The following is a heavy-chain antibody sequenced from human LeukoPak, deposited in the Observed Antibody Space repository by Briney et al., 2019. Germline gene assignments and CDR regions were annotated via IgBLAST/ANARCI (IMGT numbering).Heavy chain of an antibody. CDR1: GFTFDDYA. CDR3: AKGQLGYVPYYGMDV. D-gene: IGHD5-12*01. V-gene: IGHV3-9*01. J-gene: IGHJ6*02. Sequence: SGRSLRLSCAASGFTFDDYAMHWVRQAPGKGLEWVSGISWNSGSIGYADSVKGRFTISRDNAKNSLYLQMNSLRAEDTALYYCAKGQLGYVPYYGMDVWGQGTTVTVSS. CDR2: ISWNSGSI.